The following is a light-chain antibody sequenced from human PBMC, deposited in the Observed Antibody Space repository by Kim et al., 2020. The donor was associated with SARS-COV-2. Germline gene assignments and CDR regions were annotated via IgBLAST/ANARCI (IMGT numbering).Light chain of an antibody. V-gene: IGLV2-8*01. Sequence: GQSATTSCTGTSSGIVAFNYVSWYQQHPGKAPNLIIYEVSAWPSGVPDRFSGSKSGNTASLTISGLQADDEADYYCSSYAGNNIYVFGTGTKVTVL. CDR2: EVS. CDR3: SSYAGNNIYV. J-gene: IGLJ1*01. CDR1: SSGIVAFNY.